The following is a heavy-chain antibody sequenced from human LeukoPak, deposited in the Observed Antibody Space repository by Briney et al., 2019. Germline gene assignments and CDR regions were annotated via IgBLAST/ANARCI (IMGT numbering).Heavy chain of an antibody. CDR2: IYYSGST. V-gene: IGHV4-30-4*01. J-gene: IGHJ6*02. CDR1: GGSISSGDYY. CDR3: ARVVYYDSSGYYQYGMDV. D-gene: IGHD3-22*01. Sequence: SQTLSLTCTVSGGSISSGDYYWSWIRQPPGKGLEWIGYIYYSGSTYYNPSLKSRVTISVDTSKKQFSLKLSSVTAADTAVYYCARVVYYDSSGYYQYGMDVWGQGTTVTVSS.